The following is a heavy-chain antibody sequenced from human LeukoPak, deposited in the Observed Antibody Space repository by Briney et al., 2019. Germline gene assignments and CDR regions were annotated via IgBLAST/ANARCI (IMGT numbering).Heavy chain of an antibody. D-gene: IGHD4-11*01. V-gene: IGHV3-74*01. Sequence: QPGGALRLSFAASGFTFSSNWMHWVRQAPGKGLVWVSRLSSDGMTITYADFVKGRFTSSRDNAKNMLFLQMDSLRAEDTAVYFCARGGTAMTTLDYMDVWGKGTTVTVSS. CDR3: ARGGTAMTTLDYMDV. CDR2: LSSDGMTI. J-gene: IGHJ6*03. CDR1: GFTFSSNW.